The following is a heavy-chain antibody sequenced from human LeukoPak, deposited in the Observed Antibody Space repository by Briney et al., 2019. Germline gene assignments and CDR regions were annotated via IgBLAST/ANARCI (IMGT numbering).Heavy chain of an antibody. CDR3: ARDLGLLRDYFDY. CDR2: ISPFNGNT. V-gene: IGHV1-18*01. CDR1: GYTFNNYA. D-gene: IGHD5-18*01. Sequence: VASVKVSCRPSGYTFNNYAINWVRPAPGQGLAWMGWISPFNGNTNYGHKFQGRVTMTTDTSTRTAYMELRSLRSDDTAVYYCARDLGLLRDYFDYWGQGTLVTVSS. J-gene: IGHJ4*02.